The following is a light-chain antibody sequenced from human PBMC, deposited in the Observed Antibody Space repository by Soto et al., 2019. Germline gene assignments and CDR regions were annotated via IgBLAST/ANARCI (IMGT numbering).Light chain of an antibody. CDR2: RTF. CDR3: QQFSSSPLT. V-gene: IGKV3-20*01. CDR1: QSISSSY. J-gene: IGKJ4*01. Sequence: EIVLTQSPGTLSLSPGERATLSCRASQSISSSYLAWYQQKPGQPPRLLLYRTFSRATVIPDRFSGSGSGTDFTLTISRLEPEDFAVYFCQQFSSSPLTFGGGTKVEI.